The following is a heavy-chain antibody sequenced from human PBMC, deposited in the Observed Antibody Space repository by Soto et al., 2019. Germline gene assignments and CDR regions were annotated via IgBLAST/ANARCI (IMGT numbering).Heavy chain of an antibody. CDR2: IWYDGSNK. V-gene: IGHV3-33*01. J-gene: IGHJ6*03. D-gene: IGHD2-2*01. Sequence: GGSLRLSCAASGFTFSSYGMHWVRQAPGKGLEWVAVIWYDGSNKYYADSVKGRFTISRDNSKNTLYLQMNSLRAEDTAVYYCARDRDIVVVPAAILPYYYYYYMDVWGKGTTVTVSS. CDR3: ARDRDIVVVPAAILPYYYYYYMDV. CDR1: GFTFSSYG.